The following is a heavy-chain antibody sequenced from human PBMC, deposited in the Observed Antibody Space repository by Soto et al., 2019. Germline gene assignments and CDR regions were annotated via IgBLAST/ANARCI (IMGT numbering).Heavy chain of an antibody. CDR1: GFTFIRYW. Sequence: GGSLRLSCAASGFTFIRYWMNWVRQAPGKGLEWVANIKQDGTEKNYVDSVKGRFTISRDNARNSLYLQMDSLRAEDTAVYFCARGDTPMITGMDSFDIWGQGTMVT. D-gene: IGHD5-18*01. V-gene: IGHV3-7*01. CDR2: IKQDGTEK. CDR3: ARGDTPMITGMDSFDI. J-gene: IGHJ3*02.